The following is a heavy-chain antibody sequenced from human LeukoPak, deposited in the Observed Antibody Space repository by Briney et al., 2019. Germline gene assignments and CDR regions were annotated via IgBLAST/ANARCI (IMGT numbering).Heavy chain of an antibody. V-gene: IGHV3-11*06. CDR2: ISGSGNYA. Sequence: GGSLRLSCEASGFTFRENYMAWLRQALGKGLEWVSYISGSGNYADYADSVKGRFTSSRDNAKNTIYLQLKRLRAEDTAVYYCARCMVGATYFDFWGQGILVSVSS. J-gene: IGHJ4*02. CDR1: GFTFRENY. D-gene: IGHD1-26*01. CDR3: ARCMVGATYFDF.